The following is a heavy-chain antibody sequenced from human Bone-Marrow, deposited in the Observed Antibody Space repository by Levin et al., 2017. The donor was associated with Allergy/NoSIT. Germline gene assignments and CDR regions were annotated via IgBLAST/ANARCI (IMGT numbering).Heavy chain of an antibody. V-gene: IGHV4-39*07. CDR3: ARDLPLWFGESRFDY. D-gene: IGHD3-10*01. Sequence: SETLSLTCTVSGGSISSSSYYWGWIRQPPGKGLEWIGSIYYSGSTYYNPSLKSRVTISVDTSKNQFSLKLSSVTAADTAVYYCARDLPLWFGESRFDYWGQGTLVTVSS. J-gene: IGHJ4*02. CDR1: GGSISSSSYY. CDR2: IYYSGST.